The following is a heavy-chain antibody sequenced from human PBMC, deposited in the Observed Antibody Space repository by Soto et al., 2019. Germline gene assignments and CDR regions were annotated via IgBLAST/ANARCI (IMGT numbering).Heavy chain of an antibody. Sequence: KTSETLSLTCTVSGGSISSGGYYWSWIRQHPGKGLEWIGYIYYSGSTYYNPTLKSRVTISVDTSKIHFSLKLSSVTAADTAVYYCAGGITMVRGVITDYYYYGMDVWGQGTTVT. CDR3: AGGITMVRGVITDYYYYGMDV. V-gene: IGHV4-31*03. D-gene: IGHD3-10*01. J-gene: IGHJ6*02. CDR2: IYYSGST. CDR1: GGSISSGGYY.